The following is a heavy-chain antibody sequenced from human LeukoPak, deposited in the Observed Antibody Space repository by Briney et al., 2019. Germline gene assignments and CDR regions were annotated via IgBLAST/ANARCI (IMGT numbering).Heavy chain of an antibody. CDR3: ARSSGYYFEYFHH. CDR1: GGSISRYY. CDR2: IYTSGST. J-gene: IGHJ1*01. V-gene: IGHV4-4*08. D-gene: IGHD3-22*01. Sequence: SETLSLTCTVSGGSISRYYWSWIRQPPGKGLEWIGRIYTSGSTNYNPSLKSRVTISVDTSKNQFSLKLSSVTAADTALYYCARSSGYYFEYFHHWGQGTLVTVSS.